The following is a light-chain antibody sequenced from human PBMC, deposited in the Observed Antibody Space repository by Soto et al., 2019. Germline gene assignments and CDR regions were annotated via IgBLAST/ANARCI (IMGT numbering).Light chain of an antibody. CDR1: QSVNNN. J-gene: IGKJ5*01. CDR2: GAS. V-gene: IGKV3-15*01. CDR3: QQYGSSPPVT. Sequence: EIVMTQSPATLSVSPGERATLSCRASQSVNNNLAWYQQKPGQAPRLLIYGASTRATGIPARFSGSGSGTDFTLTISSLQSEDFAVYYCQQYGSSPPVTFCQGTRLEIK.